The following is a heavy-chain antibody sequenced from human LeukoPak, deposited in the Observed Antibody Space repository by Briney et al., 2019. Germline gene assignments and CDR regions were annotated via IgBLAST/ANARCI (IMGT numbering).Heavy chain of an antibody. D-gene: IGHD6-13*01. CDR3: ARVSSSWSDAFDI. J-gene: IGHJ3*02. CDR2: IYYSGST. CDR1: GGSISSYY. V-gene: IGHV4-59*01. Sequence: SETLSLTCTVSGGSISSYYWSWIRQPPGKGLEWIGYIYYSGSTNYNPSLKSRVIISVDTSKNQFSLKLSSVTAADTAVYYCARVSSSWSDAFDIWGQGTMVTVSS.